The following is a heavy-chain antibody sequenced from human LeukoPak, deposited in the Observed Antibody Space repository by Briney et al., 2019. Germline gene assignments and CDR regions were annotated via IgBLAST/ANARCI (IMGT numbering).Heavy chain of an antibody. D-gene: IGHD5-24*01. V-gene: IGHV3-7*03. CDR2: IKQDGSEK. Sequence: PGGSLRLSCAASGFTFSSYWMSWVRQAPGKGLEWVANIKQDGSEKYYADSVKGRFTISRDNAKNSLYLQMNSLRAEDTALYYCAREPRRAAFDIWGQGTMVTVSS. J-gene: IGHJ3*02. CDR1: GFTFSSYW. CDR3: AREPRRAAFDI.